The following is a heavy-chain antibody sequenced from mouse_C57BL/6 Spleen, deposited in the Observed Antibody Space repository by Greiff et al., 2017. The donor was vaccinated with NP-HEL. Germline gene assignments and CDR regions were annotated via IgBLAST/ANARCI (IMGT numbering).Heavy chain of an antibody. CDR2: INPNNGGT. CDR3: ASPELGDY. CDR1: GYTFTDYY. J-gene: IGHJ2*01. D-gene: IGHD4-1*01. Sequence: EVQLQQSGPELVKPGASVKISCKASGYTFTDYYMNWVKQSHGKSLEWIGDINPNNGGTSYNQKFKGKATLTVDKSSSTAYMELRSLTSEDAAVYYCASPELGDYWGQGTTLTVSS. V-gene: IGHV1-26*01.